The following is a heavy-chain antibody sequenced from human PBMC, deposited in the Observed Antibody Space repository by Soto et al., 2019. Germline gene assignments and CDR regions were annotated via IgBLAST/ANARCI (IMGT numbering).Heavy chain of an antibody. CDR3: AKSQSPRIAAAGNARWFDP. CDR2: ISGSGGST. J-gene: IGHJ5*02. D-gene: IGHD6-13*01. CDR1: GFTFSSYA. V-gene: IGHV3-23*01. Sequence: GGSLRLSGAASGFTFSSYAMSWVRQAPGKGLEWVSAISGSGGSTYYADSVKGRFTISRDNSKNTLYLQMNSLRAEDTAVYYCAKSQSPRIAAAGNARWFDPWGQGTLVTVSS.